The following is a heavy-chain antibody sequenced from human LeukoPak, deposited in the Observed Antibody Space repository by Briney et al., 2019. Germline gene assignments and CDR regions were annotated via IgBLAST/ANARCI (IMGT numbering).Heavy chain of an antibody. CDR1: GGSISRGSYY. Sequence: PSQTLSLTCTVSGGSISRGSYYWRWIRQPAGKGLEWIGRIYTSGSTNYNPSLKSRVTISVDTSKNQFSLKLSSVTAADTAVYYCAGVLRFLEWSSTNWGQGTLVTVSS. D-gene: IGHD3-3*01. CDR3: AGVLRFLEWSSTN. CDR2: IYTSGST. J-gene: IGHJ4*02. V-gene: IGHV4-61*02.